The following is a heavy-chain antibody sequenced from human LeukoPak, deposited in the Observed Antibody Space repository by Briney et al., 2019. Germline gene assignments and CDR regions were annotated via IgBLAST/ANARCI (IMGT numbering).Heavy chain of an antibody. J-gene: IGHJ4*02. CDR3: AKAYKYGSGSNYETFDY. CDR2: ISNSDDGR. D-gene: IGHD3-10*01. CDR1: GFTFSSYA. Sequence: GGSLRLSCAASGFTFSSYAMSWVRQAPGKGLEWVSAISNSDDGRYYADSAKGRFTISRDDSKNSLYLQMNSLRAEDTAVYYCAKAYKYGSGSNYETFDYWGQGTLVTVSS. V-gene: IGHV3-23*01.